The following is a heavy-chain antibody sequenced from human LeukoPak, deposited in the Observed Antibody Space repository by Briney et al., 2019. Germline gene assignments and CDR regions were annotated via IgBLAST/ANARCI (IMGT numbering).Heavy chain of an antibody. CDR3: ARPPRRYKWELLLYFDY. J-gene: IGHJ4*02. V-gene: IGHV3-11*04. CDR2: ISSSGSTI. D-gene: IGHD1-26*01. CDR1: GFTFSDYY. Sequence: GGSLRLSCAASGFTFSDYYMSWIRQAPGKRLEWVSYISSSGSTIYYADSVKGRFTISRDNAKNSLYLQMNSLRAEDTAVYYCARPPRRYKWELLLYFDYWGQGTLVTVSS.